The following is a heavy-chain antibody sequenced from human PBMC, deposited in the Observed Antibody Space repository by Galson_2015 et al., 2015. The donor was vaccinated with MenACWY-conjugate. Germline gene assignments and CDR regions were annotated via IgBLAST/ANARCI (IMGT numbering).Heavy chain of an antibody. D-gene: IGHD1-26*01. V-gene: IGHV6-1*01. Sequence: CAISGDSVSRNGAAWSWIRQSPSRGLEWLGRTYYRSEWHYDYAVSVKSRIIIRPDTSKNQISLQLNSVTPEDMAVYFCASGGNYWFAFDIWGQGTMVTVSS. CDR2: TYYRSEWHY. CDR1: GDSVSRNGAA. J-gene: IGHJ3*02. CDR3: ASGGNYWFAFDI.